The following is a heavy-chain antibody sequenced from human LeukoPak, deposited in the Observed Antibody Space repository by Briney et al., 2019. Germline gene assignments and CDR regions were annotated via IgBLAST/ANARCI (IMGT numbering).Heavy chain of an antibody. Sequence: ASVKVSCKVSGYTLTELSMHWVRQAPGQGLEWMGGFDPDDGETIYAQKFQGRVTMTEDTSTDTAYMELSSLRSEDTTVYYCATGAHRDDEYFQHWGQGTLVTVSS. V-gene: IGHV1-24*01. CDR1: GYTLTELS. D-gene: IGHD1-1*01. CDR2: FDPDDGET. CDR3: ATGAHRDDEYFQH. J-gene: IGHJ1*01.